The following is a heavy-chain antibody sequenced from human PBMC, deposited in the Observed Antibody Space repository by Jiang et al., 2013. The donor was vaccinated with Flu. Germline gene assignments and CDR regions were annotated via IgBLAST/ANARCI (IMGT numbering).Heavy chain of an antibody. CDR2: ISAYNGNT. D-gene: IGHD3-3*01. CDR1: GYTFTSYG. V-gene: IGHV1-18*01. CDR3: ARDRTPYYVFLEWLLLFGTT. Sequence: CGAEVKKPGASVKVSCKASGYTFTSYGISWVRQAPGQGLEWMGWISAYNGNTNYAQKLQGRVTMTTDTSTSTAYMELRSLRSDDTAVYYCARDRTPYYVFLEWLLLFGTTWGQGTLVHRLL. J-gene: IGHJ4*02.